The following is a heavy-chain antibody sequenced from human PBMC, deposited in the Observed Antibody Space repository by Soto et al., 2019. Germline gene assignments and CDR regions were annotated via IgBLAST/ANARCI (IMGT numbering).Heavy chain of an antibody. CDR2: ISVYNGFT. CDR1: GYTFPTYG. CDR3: AREFEGQSSSWPFDY. D-gene: IGHD6-13*01. Sequence: QVQLVQSGAEVKKPGASVRVSCRASGYTFPTYGIAWVRQAPGQGLAWMWWISVYNGFTHYAQKFRGRVTVTAETSTSTVYMELRSLTSDDTAVYYCAREFEGQSSSWPFDYWGQGTLVTVSS. J-gene: IGHJ4*02. V-gene: IGHV1-18*01.